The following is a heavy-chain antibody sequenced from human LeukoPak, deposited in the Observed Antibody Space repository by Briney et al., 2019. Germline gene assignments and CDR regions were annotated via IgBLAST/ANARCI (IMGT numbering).Heavy chain of an antibody. CDR1: GFTFSSYG. D-gene: IGHD3-3*01. V-gene: IGHV3-30*18. CDR3: AKALEWERPQKDY. Sequence: GGSLRLSCAASGFTFSSYGMHWVRQAPGKGLEWVAVISYDGSNKYYADSVKGRFTISRDNSKNTLYLQMNSLRAEDTAVYYCAKALEWERPQKDYWGQGTLVTVSS. CDR2: ISYDGSNK. J-gene: IGHJ4*02.